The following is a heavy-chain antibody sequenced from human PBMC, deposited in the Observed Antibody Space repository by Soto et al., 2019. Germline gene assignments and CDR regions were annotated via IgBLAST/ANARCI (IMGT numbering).Heavy chain of an antibody. Sequence: PGGSLRLSCAASGFTFSSYGMHWARQAPGKGLEWVAVISYDGSNKYYADSVKGRFTISRDNSKNTLYLQMNSLRAEDTAVYYCAKDRPDLYYFDYWGQGTLVTVSS. V-gene: IGHV3-30*18. CDR2: ISYDGSNK. J-gene: IGHJ4*02. CDR3: AKDRPDLYYFDY. CDR1: GFTFSSYG.